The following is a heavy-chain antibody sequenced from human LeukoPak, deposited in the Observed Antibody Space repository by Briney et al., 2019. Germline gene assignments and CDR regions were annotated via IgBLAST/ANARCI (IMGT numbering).Heavy chain of an antibody. CDR3: ARDIVTAAGSWFDP. V-gene: IGHV4-61*02. J-gene: IGHJ5*02. Sequence: SETLSLTCTVSGGSISSGSYYWSWIRQPAGKGLEWIGRIYTSGSTNYNPSLKSRVTISVDTSKYQFSLKLSSVTAADTAVYYCARDIVTAAGSWFDPWGQGTLVTVSS. CDR1: GGSISSGSYY. D-gene: IGHD6-13*01. CDR2: IYTSGST.